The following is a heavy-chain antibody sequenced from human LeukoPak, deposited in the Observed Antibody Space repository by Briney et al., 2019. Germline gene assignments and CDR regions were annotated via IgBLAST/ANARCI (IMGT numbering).Heavy chain of an antibody. J-gene: IGHJ4*02. D-gene: IGHD6-19*01. V-gene: IGHV3-13*01. CDR3: AKTGIAVAGTFFDY. CDR1: GFTFSSYD. CDR2: IDSTGDT. Sequence: PGGSLRLSCAASGFTFSSYDMHWVRQVTGKGLEWVSAIDSTGDTYYPGSVKGRFTISRDNSKNTLYLQMNSLRAEDTAVYYCAKTGIAVAGTFFDYWGQGTLVTVSS.